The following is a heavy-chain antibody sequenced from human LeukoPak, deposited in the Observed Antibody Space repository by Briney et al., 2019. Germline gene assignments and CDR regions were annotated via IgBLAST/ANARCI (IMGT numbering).Heavy chain of an antibody. CDR1: GYSFSSFA. CDR3: ARYYSGTTCYRDAFDI. J-gene: IGHJ3*02. V-gene: IGHV1-3*01. D-gene: IGHD2-2*01. CDR2: INAGNGQT. Sequence: ASVKVSCKASGYSFSSFALHWVRQAPGQKLEWMGWINAGNGQTRYSQNLKGRVTITRDTSADTAYMEMSSLSSEDTAMYYCARYYSGTTCYRDAFDIWGQGTMVTVS.